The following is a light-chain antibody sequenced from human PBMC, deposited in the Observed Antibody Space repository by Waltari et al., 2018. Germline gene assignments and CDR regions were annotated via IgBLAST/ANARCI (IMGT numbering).Light chain of an antibody. V-gene: IGLV2-8*01. CDR1: TSYVAGYHS. CDR2: EVT. Sequence: QSALTQPHSASGSPGQSVPFSCSGPTSYVAGYHSVSWYQQHPGKAPKLVIYEVTRRPSGVPDRFAGSKSGNTASLTVSGLQAEDEANYYCSSYAGSNNLGVFGGGTKLTVL. J-gene: IGLJ3*02. CDR3: SSYAGSNNLGV.